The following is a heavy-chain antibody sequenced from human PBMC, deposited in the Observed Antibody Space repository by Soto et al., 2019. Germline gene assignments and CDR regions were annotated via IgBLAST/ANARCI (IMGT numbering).Heavy chain of an antibody. CDR1: GGSISSSSYY. CDR2: IYYSGST. D-gene: IGHD4-17*01. Sequence: QLQLQESGPGLVKPSETLSLTCTVSGGSISSSSYYWGWIRQPPGKGLEWIGSIYYSGSTYYNPSLKSRVTISVDTSKNQFSLKLSSVTAADTAVYYCARSLNYGGLNYFDYWGQGTLVTVSS. J-gene: IGHJ4*02. CDR3: ARSLNYGGLNYFDY. V-gene: IGHV4-39*01.